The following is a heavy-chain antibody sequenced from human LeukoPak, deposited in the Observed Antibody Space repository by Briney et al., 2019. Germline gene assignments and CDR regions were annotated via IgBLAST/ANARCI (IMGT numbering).Heavy chain of an antibody. CDR3: ARGRHWQDPPWGY. J-gene: IGHJ4*02. CDR2: IYYSGST. V-gene: IGHV4-59*01. D-gene: IGHD7-27*01. Sequence: SETLSLTCTVSGVCISSYYWSWIRQPPGKGLEWIGFIYYSGSTNYNPSLKSLVTTSVDTSKNQFSLKLSSVTAADTAVYYCARGRHWQDPPWGYWGEGSLVSVSS. CDR1: GVCISSYY.